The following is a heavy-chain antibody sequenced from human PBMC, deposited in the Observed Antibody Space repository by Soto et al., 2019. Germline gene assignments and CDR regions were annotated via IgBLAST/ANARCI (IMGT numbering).Heavy chain of an antibody. CDR1: GFTFSSYA. D-gene: IGHD2-15*01. Sequence: GGSLRLSCAASGFTFSSYAMSWVRQAPGKGLEWVSAISGSGGSTYYADSVKGRFTISRDNSKNTVYLQMNSLRAEDTAVYYCAKSGGYCSGGSCYSTSYYYYMDVWGKGTTVTVSS. CDR2: ISGSGGST. V-gene: IGHV3-23*01. CDR3: AKSGGYCSGGSCYSTSYYYYMDV. J-gene: IGHJ6*03.